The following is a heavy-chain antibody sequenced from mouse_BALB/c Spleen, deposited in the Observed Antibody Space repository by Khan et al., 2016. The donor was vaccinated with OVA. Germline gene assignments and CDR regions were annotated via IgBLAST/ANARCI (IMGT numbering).Heavy chain of an antibody. CDR2: ISYSGNT. CDR1: GYSITTDYA. CDR3: ARIYGGDFDY. J-gene: IGHJ2*01. V-gene: IGHV3-2*02. D-gene: IGHD1-1*01. Sequence: EVQLQESGPGLVKPSQSLSLTCTVTGYSITTDYAWNWIRQFPGSKLEWMGHISYSGNTKYNPSLKSRISITRDTSKNQFFLQLKPVTTEDTARYYCARIYGGDFDYWGQGTTLTVSS.